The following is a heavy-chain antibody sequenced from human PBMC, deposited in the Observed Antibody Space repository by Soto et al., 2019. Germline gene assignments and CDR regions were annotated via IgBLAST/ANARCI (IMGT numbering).Heavy chain of an antibody. Sequence: SETLSLTCTVSGGSISRYYWSWIRQPPGKRLEWIGYIYYSGSTNYNPSLKSRVTISVDTSKNQFSLKLSSVTAADTAVYYCARQDSGSSYIPYFQHWGQGTLVTVSS. CDR1: GGSISRYY. CDR2: IYYSGST. J-gene: IGHJ1*01. D-gene: IGHD1-26*01. V-gene: IGHV4-59*08. CDR3: ARQDSGSSYIPYFQH.